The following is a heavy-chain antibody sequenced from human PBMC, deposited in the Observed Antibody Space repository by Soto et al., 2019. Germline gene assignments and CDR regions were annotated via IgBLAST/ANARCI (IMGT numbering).Heavy chain of an antibody. J-gene: IGHJ4*02. CDR1: GFTFSSYA. Sequence: EVQLVESGGGLVQPGGSLRLSCAASGFTFSSYAMHWVRQAPGKGLEYVSGISRNGGSTYYANSVKGRFTISRDNSKRTLYLQVGSLRAEDMAVYYCARSGLPFDSWGQGTLVTVSS. CDR2: ISRNGGST. V-gene: IGHV3-64*01. D-gene: IGHD2-21*02. CDR3: ARSGLPFDS.